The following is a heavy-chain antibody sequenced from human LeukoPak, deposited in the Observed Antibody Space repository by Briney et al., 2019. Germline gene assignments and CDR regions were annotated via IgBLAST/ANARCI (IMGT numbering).Heavy chain of an antibody. V-gene: IGHV4-38-2*02. CDR1: GYSISSGFY. Sequence: SETLSLTCTVSGYSISSGFYRGWIRQPPGKGLEWIGIIHHSGNTYYNPSLKSRLTISVDTSKNQFSLKLSSVTAADTAVYYCARDSYYDSSGYPARFDYWGQGTLVTVSS. CDR2: IHHSGNT. J-gene: IGHJ4*02. D-gene: IGHD3-22*01. CDR3: ARDSYYDSSGYPARFDY.